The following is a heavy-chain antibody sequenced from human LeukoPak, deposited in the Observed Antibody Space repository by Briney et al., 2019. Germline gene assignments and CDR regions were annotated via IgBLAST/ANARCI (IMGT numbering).Heavy chain of an antibody. V-gene: IGHV3-21*01. J-gene: IGHJ4*02. D-gene: IGHD5-12*01. CDR2: ISDDGDDR. Sequence: GGSLRLSCAASGFSFRSYSMNWVRQAPGEGLEWVSAISDDGDDRYYVDSVRGRFTISRDNAKNSLYLQMKSLRAEDTAFYYCATFSGYATYWGQGILVTVSS. CDR3: ATFSGYATY. CDR1: GFSFRSYS.